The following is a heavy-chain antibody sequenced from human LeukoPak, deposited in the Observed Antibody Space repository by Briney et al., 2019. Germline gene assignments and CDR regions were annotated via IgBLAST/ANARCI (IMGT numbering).Heavy chain of an antibody. CDR3: ARPSGGYSYGYLDAFDI. V-gene: IGHV1-18*01. CDR2: ISAYNGNT. D-gene: IGHD5-18*01. Sequence: ASVKVSCKASGYTFTSYGVSWVRQAPGQSLEWLGWISAYNGNTYYAENFQARVTMTTDKSTSTAYMELSSLRSEDTAVYYCARPSGGYSYGYLDAFDIWGQGTMVTVSS. J-gene: IGHJ3*02. CDR1: GYTFTSYG.